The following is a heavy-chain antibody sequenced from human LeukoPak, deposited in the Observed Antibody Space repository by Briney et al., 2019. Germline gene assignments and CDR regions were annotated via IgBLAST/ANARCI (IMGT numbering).Heavy chain of an antibody. J-gene: IGHJ4*02. CDR3: AREARIAVAGAEFDY. CDR2: IIPIFGTA. CDR1: GGTFSSYA. V-gene: IGHV1-69*05. D-gene: IGHD6-19*01. Sequence: SVKVSCKASGGTFSSYAISWVRQAPGQGLEWMGRIIPIFGTANYAQKFQGRVTITTDESTSTAYMELSSLRSEDTAVYYCAREARIAVAGAEFDYWGQGTMVTVSS.